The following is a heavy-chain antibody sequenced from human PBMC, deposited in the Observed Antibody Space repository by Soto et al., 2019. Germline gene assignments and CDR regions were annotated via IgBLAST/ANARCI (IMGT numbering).Heavy chain of an antibody. CDR1: GFTFSSYA. D-gene: IGHD6-13*01. CDR3: ARAGSSSWLYYYGMDV. Sequence: QVQLVESGGGVVQPGRSLRLSCAASGFTFSSYAMHWVRKAPGKGLEWVAVISYDGSNKYYADSVKGRFTISRDNSKNTLYLQMNSLRAEDTAVYYCARAGSSSWLYYYGMDVWGQGTTVTVSS. V-gene: IGHV3-30-3*01. CDR2: ISYDGSNK. J-gene: IGHJ6*02.